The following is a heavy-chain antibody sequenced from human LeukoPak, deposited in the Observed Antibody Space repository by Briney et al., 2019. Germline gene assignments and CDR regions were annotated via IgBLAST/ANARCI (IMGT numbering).Heavy chain of an antibody. CDR3: ARESLGGSDAFDI. CDR2: IYYSGST. CDR1: GGSINSSSYY. Sequence: SETLSLTCTVSGGSINSSSYYWGWIRQPPGKGLEWIGSIYYSGSTYYNPSLKSRVTISVDTPKNQFSLKLSSVTAADTAVYYCARESLGGSDAFDIWGQGTMVTVSS. J-gene: IGHJ3*02. V-gene: IGHV4-39*07. D-gene: IGHD1-14*01.